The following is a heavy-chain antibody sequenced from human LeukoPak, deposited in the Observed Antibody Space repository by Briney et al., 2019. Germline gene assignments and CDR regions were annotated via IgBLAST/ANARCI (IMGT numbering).Heavy chain of an antibody. D-gene: IGHD3-3*01. Sequence: PSETLSLTCAVYGGSFSGYYWSWIRQPPGKGLEWIGEINHSGSTNYNPSLKSRVTISVDTSKNQFSLKLSSVTAADTAVYYCAGFLEWLYNDAFDIWGQGTMVTVSS. J-gene: IGHJ3*02. CDR3: AGFLEWLYNDAFDI. CDR2: INHSGST. CDR1: GGSFSGYY. V-gene: IGHV4-34*01.